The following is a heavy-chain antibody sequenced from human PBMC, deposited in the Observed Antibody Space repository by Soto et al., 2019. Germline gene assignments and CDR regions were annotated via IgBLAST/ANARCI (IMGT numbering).Heavy chain of an antibody. D-gene: IGHD1-20*01. CDR3: ARGTRALITSFFAY. CDR1: GDAISNYY. J-gene: IGHJ4*02. V-gene: IGHV4-59*01. CDR2: VHDSGST. Sequence: SETLSLTCSVSGDAISNYYWSWLRQTPGKGLERIGCVHDSGSTDYNPSFKGRVSMSLQTSKSQFSLNLRSVTAADTATYFCARGTRALITSFFAYWGQGLPVTVSS.